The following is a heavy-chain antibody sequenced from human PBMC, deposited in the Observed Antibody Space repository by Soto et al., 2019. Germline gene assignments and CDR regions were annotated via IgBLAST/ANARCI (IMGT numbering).Heavy chain of an antibody. D-gene: IGHD1-26*01. J-gene: IGHJ6*02. Sequence: GASVKVSCKASGGTFSSYAISWVRQAPGQGLEWMGGIIPIFGTANYAQKFQGRVTITADESTSTAYMELSSLRSEDTAVYYCARVQWELAHGDYYYYYGMDVWAQGTTVTVSS. CDR1: GGTFSSYA. V-gene: IGHV1-69*13. CDR2: IIPIFGTA. CDR3: ARVQWELAHGDYYYYYGMDV.